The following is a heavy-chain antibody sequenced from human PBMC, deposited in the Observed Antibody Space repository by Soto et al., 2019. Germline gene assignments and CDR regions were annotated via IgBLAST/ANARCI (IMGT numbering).Heavy chain of an antibody. V-gene: IGHV3-48*02. CDR3: ARESEGLLPHYGMDV. CDR1: GFTFSSYS. Sequence: PGGSLRLSCAASGFTFSSYSMNWVRQAPGKGLEWVSYISSSSSTIYYADSVKGRFTISRDNAKNSLYLQMNSLRDEDTAVYYCARESEGLLPHYGMDVWGERTTVTDSS. D-gene: IGHD3-22*01. CDR2: ISSSSSTI. J-gene: IGHJ6*02.